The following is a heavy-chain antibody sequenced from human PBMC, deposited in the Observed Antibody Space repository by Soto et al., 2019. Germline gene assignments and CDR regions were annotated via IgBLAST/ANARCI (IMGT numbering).Heavy chain of an antibody. Sequence: SQTLSLTCAISGDSVSSNSAAWNWIRQSPSRGLEWLGRTYYRSKWYNDYAVSVKSRITINPDTSKNQFSLQLNSVTPEDTAVYYCARDVIGYDSSGYYYFYFDDRGQGTRVTVAS. CDR2: TYYRSKWYN. J-gene: IGHJ4*02. CDR1: GDSVSSNSAA. D-gene: IGHD3-22*01. V-gene: IGHV6-1*01. CDR3: ARDVIGYDSSGYYYFYFDD.